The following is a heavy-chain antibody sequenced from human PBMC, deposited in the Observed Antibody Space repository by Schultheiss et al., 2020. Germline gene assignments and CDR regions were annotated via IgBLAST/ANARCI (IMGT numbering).Heavy chain of an antibody. V-gene: IGHV3-11*01. CDR1: GFTFSGYY. CDR2: ITSNGSTI. Sequence: GGSLRLSCAASGFTFSGYYMSWIRQAPGKGLEWVSDITSNGSTIYYADSVKGRFTISRDNAKNSLYLQMNSLRAEDTAVYYCARGIEVDGSGVLYYYYYGMDVWGLGTTVTVSS. J-gene: IGHJ6*02. D-gene: IGHD6-19*01. CDR3: ARGIEVDGSGVLYYYYYGMDV.